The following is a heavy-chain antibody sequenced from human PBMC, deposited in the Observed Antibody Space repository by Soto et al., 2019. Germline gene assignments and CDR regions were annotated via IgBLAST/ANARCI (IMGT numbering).Heavy chain of an antibody. Sequence: PGRSMRLSCAASGFTFNNNAMAWVRQAPGKGLEWVSSISPGGSIKFYADSVKGRFTISRDNSKNMVSLQMSSLRAEDTAIYYCAKRRDGDGRAYLGQGALVTVPS. CDR2: ISPGGSIK. CDR1: GFTFNNNA. J-gene: IGHJ4*02. CDR3: AKRRDGDGRAY. D-gene: IGHD4-17*01. V-gene: IGHV3-23*01.